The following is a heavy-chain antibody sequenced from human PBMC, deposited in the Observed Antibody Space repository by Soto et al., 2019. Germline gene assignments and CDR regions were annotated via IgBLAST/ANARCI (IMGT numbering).Heavy chain of an antibody. CDR3: AKVGSGSYGSAFDI. CDR2: ISYDGNNK. CDR1: GFTFSNYG. J-gene: IGHJ3*02. Sequence: QAQLVESGGGVVQPGRSLRLSCAASGFTFSNYGMHWVRQAPGKGLEWVVVISYDGNNKYYADSVKGRFTISRDNSKRRLYLRMNILRAEDTAVYYCAKVGSGSYGSAFDIWGQGTMVTVSS. D-gene: IGHD3-10*01. V-gene: IGHV3-30*18.